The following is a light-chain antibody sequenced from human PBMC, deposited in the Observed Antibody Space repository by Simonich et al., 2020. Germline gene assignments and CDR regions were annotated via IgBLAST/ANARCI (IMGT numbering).Light chain of an antibody. CDR3: QQYYSTPWT. J-gene: IGKJ1*01. Sequence: DIVMTQSPDSLAVSLGERATINCKSSQSVLYSSNNKNYLAWYQQKPGQPPKLLIYWGATRGSGVPDRFSGSGSGTDFTLTISSLQAEDVAVYYCQQYYSTPWTFGQGTKVEIK. V-gene: IGKV4-1*01. CDR2: WGA. CDR1: QSVLYSSNNKNY.